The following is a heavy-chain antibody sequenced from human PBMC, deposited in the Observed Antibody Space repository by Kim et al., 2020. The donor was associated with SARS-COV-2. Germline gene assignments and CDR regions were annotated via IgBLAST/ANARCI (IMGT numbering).Heavy chain of an antibody. D-gene: IGHD2-2*01. Sequence: GGSLRLSCSASGFTFDDYGMRWVRKAPGQGLEWVSGIKRNGKSTGYADSVKGRFTISRDNAKNTLYLQMDSLRADDTALYYCVLGFYQGPFAFWGQGTLVTVSS. V-gene: IGHV3-20*04. J-gene: IGHJ4*02. CDR1: GFTFDDYG. CDR2: IKRNGKST. CDR3: VLGFYQGPFAF.